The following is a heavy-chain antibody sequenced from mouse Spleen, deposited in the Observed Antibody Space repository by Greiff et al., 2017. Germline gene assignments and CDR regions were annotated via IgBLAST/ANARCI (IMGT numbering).Heavy chain of an antibody. Sequence: VKLQESGPELVKPGASVKISCKASGYAFSSSWMNWVKQRPGKGLEWIGRIYPGDGDTNYNGKFKGKATLTADKSSSTAYMQLSSLTSEDSAVYFCAREEYYYYYGSSYPLFDYWGQGTTLTVSS. CDR3: AREEYYYYYGSSYPLFDY. CDR1: GYAFSSSW. J-gene: IGHJ2*01. V-gene: IGHV1-82*01. CDR2: IYPGDGDT. D-gene: IGHD1-1*01.